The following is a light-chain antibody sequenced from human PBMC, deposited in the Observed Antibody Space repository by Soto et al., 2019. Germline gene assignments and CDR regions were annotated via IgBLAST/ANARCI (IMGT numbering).Light chain of an antibody. Sequence: EIVITQSPLSLPVTPGEPASVSCRSSQSLLHSNGYNYLDWYLQKPGQSPQPLIYLGSNRASGVPDRFSGSGSGTDFTLKISRVEAEDVGVYYCMQALQTPFTFGQGTRLAIK. CDR2: LGS. CDR1: QSLLHSNGYNY. J-gene: IGKJ5*01. CDR3: MQALQTPFT. V-gene: IGKV2-28*01.